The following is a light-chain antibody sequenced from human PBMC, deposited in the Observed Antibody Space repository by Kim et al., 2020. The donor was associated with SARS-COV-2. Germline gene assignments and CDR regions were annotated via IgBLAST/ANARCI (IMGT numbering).Light chain of an antibody. Sequence: SSELTQDPAVSVTLGQTVTITCQGDSLRNYFASWFQGKPGQAPILVIYAKNYRPAGIPERFSGSNSGNTASLTITGAQAEDEADYYCQARDDRGGHVKWMFGGGTRLTVL. V-gene: IGLV3-19*01. CDR3: QARDDRGGHVKWM. CDR1: SLRNYF. J-gene: IGLJ3*02. CDR2: AKN.